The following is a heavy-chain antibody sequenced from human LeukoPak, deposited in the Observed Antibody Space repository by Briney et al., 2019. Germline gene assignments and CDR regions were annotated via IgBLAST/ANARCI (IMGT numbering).Heavy chain of an antibody. V-gene: IGHV1-18*01. CDR2: INTYNGNT. Sequence: GASVKVSCKTSGYTFTSLYWVRQAPGQGLEWMGWINTYNGNTNYALNLQDRVTMTTDTSTNTAYMELRSLRSDDTAVYYCARDLGVATMFVFNSWGQGTLVTVSS. CDR3: ARDLGVATMFVFNS. CDR1: GYTFTSLY. D-gene: IGHD5-12*01. J-gene: IGHJ5*01.